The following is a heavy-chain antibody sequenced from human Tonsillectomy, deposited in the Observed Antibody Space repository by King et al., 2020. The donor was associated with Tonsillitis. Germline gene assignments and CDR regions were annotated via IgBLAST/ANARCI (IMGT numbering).Heavy chain of an antibody. D-gene: IGHD3-3*01. J-gene: IGHJ4*02. CDR2: MSYDGSKK. V-gene: IGHV3-30*18. Sequence: VQLVESGGGVVQPGRSLRLSCAASGFTFSRYAMHWVRQAPGKGLEWVAVMSYDGSKKYYADSVKGRFTISRYNSNNTLYLQMNSLGAEDTAVYYCAKDLDFWSGYPPPQFDYWGQGTLVTVSS. CDR3: AKDLDFWSGYPPPQFDY. CDR1: GFTFSRYA.